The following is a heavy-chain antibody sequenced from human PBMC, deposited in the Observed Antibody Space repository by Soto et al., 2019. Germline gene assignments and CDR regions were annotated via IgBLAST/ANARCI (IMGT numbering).Heavy chain of an antibody. V-gene: IGHV4-34*01. CDR3: GSRVGYGYAMDV. Sequence: SETLSLTCAVYGGSFSGYYWSWIRQPPGKGLEWIGEINHSGSTNYNPSVKSRVTIPRDTSRNQSSLRLSSVTAADTAVYYCGSRVGYGYAMDVWGQGTTVTVSS. CDR2: INHSGST. CDR1: GGSFSGYY. D-gene: IGHD5-12*01. J-gene: IGHJ6*02.